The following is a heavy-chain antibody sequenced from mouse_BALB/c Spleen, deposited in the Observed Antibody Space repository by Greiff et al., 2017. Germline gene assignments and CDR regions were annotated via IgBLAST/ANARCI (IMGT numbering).Heavy chain of an antibody. J-gene: IGHJ1*01. CDR2: INPSTGYT. CDR1: GYTFTSYW. V-gene: IGHV1-7*01. CDR3: ARSGLRLGYFDV. Sequence: QVQLQQSGAELAKPGASVKMSCKASGYTFTSYWMHWVKQRPGQGLEWIGYINPSTGYTEYNQKFKDKATLTADKSSSTAYMQLSSLTSEDSAVYYCARSGLRLGYFDVWGAGTTVTVSS. D-gene: IGHD1-2*01.